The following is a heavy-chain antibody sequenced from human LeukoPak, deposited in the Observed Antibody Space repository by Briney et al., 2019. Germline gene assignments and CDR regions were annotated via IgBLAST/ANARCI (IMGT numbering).Heavy chain of an antibody. CDR2: VSSSGGTT. Sequence: GGSLRLSCAASGFTFSSYAMSWVRQAPGKGLEWVPGVSSSGGTTFYADSVKGRLTISRDNSKSTLYLQLRSLRADDAALYYCAKGRGSLSRRLSFDFWGQGTLVTVSS. CDR3: AKGRGSLSRRLSFDF. CDR1: GFTFSSYA. D-gene: IGHD6-6*01. V-gene: IGHV3-23*01. J-gene: IGHJ4*02.